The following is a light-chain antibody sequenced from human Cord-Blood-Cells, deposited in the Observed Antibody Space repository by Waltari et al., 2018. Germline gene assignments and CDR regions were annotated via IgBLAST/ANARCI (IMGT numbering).Light chain of an antibody. CDR2: STS. Sequence: QTVVTQEPSLTVSPGGTVTLTCASSTGAVTSGHYPHWFQQKPGQAPKALIYSTSNKPSWTPARFSGSLLGDKAALTLSGVQPEDEAEYYCLLYYGGAWVFGGGTKLTVL. J-gene: IGLJ3*02. V-gene: IGLV7-43*01. CDR1: TGAVTSGHY. CDR3: LLYYGGAWV.